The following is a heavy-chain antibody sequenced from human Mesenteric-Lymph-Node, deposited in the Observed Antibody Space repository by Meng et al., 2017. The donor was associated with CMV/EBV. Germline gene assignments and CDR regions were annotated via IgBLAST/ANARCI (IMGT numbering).Heavy chain of an antibody. V-gene: IGHV4-34*01. Sequence: SETLSLTCAVYGGSFSGYYWSWIRQHPGKGLEWIGYIYYSGSTYYNPSLKSRVTISVDTSKNQFSLNLTSLTAADTAVFYCARGPPNYLLSAFDYWGQGALVTVSS. D-gene: IGHD2-2*01. CDR3: ARGPPNYLLSAFDY. J-gene: IGHJ4*02. CDR2: IYYSGST. CDR1: GGSFSGYY.